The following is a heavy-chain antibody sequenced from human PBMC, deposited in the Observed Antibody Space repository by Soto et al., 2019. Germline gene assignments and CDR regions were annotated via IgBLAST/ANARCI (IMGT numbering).Heavy chain of an antibody. Sequence: SETLSLTCAVYGGSFSDNYWSWIRQPPGKGLEWLGEINHSGSTNHNPSLKSRVTILADTSKKQFSLKLSSVTAADTAVYYCARGRGEIQGPWGQGTLVTVPQ. D-gene: IGHD3-16*01. CDR1: GGSFSDNY. V-gene: IGHV4-34*01. CDR3: ARGRGEIQGP. CDR2: INHSGST. J-gene: IGHJ5*02.